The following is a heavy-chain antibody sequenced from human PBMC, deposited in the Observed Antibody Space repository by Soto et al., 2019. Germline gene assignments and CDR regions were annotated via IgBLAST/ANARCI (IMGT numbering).Heavy chain of an antibody. Sequence: PSETLSLTCTVSGGSITSGDYYWSWIRQPPGKGLEWIGYIYYSGSTYYNPSLKSRITMSADTSKNQLSLNLSSVTAADTAMYYSAAGHPWEQHFDYWGQRTLLTVSS. V-gene: IGHV4-30-4*01. CDR2: IYYSGST. D-gene: IGHD1-26*01. CDR3: AAGHPWEQHFDY. J-gene: IGHJ4*02. CDR1: GGSITSGDYY.